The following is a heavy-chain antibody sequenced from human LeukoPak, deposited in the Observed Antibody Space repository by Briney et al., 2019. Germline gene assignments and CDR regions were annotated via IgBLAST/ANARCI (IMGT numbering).Heavy chain of an antibody. D-gene: IGHD3-10*01. CDR1: GNSITSYY. Sequence: SETLSLTCTVSGNSITSYYWTWVRQPPGKGLEWIGSIYHSGSTYYNPSLKSRVTISVDTSKNQFSLKLSSVTAADTAVYYCAIAYGSGSYPFDYWGQGTLVTVSP. J-gene: IGHJ4*02. V-gene: IGHV4-38-2*02. CDR2: IYHSGST. CDR3: AIAYGSGSYPFDY.